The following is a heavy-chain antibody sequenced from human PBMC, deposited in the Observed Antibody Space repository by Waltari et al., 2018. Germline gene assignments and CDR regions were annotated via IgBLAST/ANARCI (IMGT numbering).Heavy chain of an antibody. CDR2: IYHSGST. CDR3: ARLLNGAFDF. Sequence: QAQLQESGPGLEKPSETLSLTCAVSGYSISSGYYWGWIRQPPGKGLEWIGRIYHSGSTYYNPALKSRVTISVDTSKNQFSLKLSSVTAADTAVYYCARLLNGAFDFWGQGTMVTVSS. J-gene: IGHJ3*01. CDR1: GYSISSGYY. D-gene: IGHD2-8*01. V-gene: IGHV4-38-2*01.